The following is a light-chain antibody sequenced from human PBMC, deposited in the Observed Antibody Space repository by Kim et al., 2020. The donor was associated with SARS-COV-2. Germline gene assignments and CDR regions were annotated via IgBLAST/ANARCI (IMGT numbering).Light chain of an antibody. V-gene: IGKV1-5*01. Sequence: DIQMTQSPSTLSASVGDRVTITCRASQSIGSSLAWYQQKPGKAPKLLIYDASSLESGVPSRFSGSTSGTEFTLTISSLQPDDFATYYCQKYNRYSTFGQGTKVDIK. J-gene: IGKJ1*01. CDR1: QSIGSS. CDR3: QKYNRYST. CDR2: DAS.